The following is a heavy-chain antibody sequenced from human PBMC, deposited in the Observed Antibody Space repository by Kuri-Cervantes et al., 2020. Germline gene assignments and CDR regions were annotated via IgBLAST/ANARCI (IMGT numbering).Heavy chain of an antibody. CDR2: IKQDGSEK. D-gene: IGHD3-3*01. CDR3: ARGLRITIFGVVITRNNWFDP. CDR1: GFTFSSYW. Sequence: GGSLRLSCAASGFTFSSYWMSWVRQAPGKGLEWVANIKQDGSEKYYADSVKGRFTISRDNSKNTLYLQMNSLRAEDTAVYYCARGLRITIFGVVITRNNWFDPWGQGTLVTVSS. J-gene: IGHJ5*02. V-gene: IGHV3-7*01.